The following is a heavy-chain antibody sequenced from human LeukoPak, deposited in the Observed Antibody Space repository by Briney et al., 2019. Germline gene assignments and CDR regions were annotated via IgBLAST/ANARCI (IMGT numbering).Heavy chain of an antibody. CDR1: GFTFSSYW. CDR2: INSDGSST. CDR3: ARSPDYYDSSGYYVDY. V-gene: IGHV3-74*01. J-gene: IGHJ4*02. D-gene: IGHD3-22*01. Sequence: GGSLRLSCAASGFTFSSYWMHWVRQAPGKGLVWVSRINSDGSSTSYADSVKGRFTISRDNAKNTLYLQMNSLRAEDTAVYYCARSPDYYDSSGYYVDYWGQGTLDTVSS.